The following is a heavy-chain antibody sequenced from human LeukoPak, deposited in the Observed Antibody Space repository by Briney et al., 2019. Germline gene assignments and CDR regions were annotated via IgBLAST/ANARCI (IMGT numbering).Heavy chain of an antibody. CDR2: INSDGSST. Sequence: PGGSLRLSRAASGFTFSSYGMHWVRQAPGKGLVWVSRINSDGSSTSYADSVKGRFTISRDNAKNTLYLQMNSLRAEDTAVYYCARPSNFWSGYWDWFDPWGQGTLVTVSS. CDR3: ARPSNFWSGYWDWFDP. D-gene: IGHD3-3*01. J-gene: IGHJ5*02. CDR1: GFTFSSYG. V-gene: IGHV3-74*01.